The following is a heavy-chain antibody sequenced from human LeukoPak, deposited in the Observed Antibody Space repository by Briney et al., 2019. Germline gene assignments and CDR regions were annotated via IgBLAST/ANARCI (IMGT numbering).Heavy chain of an antibody. CDR2: INPNSDST. CDR3: ARKSAVRNSREFDF. J-gene: IGHJ4*02. Sequence: ASVKVSCKASGYTFTRYSIYWVQQAPGQGLEWMGWINPNSDSTNYPQKFQGRVTMTTDTSISTAYMELTRLRSDDTAVYYCARKSAVRNSREFDFWGQGTLVTVSS. D-gene: IGHD3-10*01. V-gene: IGHV1-2*02. CDR1: GYTFTRYS.